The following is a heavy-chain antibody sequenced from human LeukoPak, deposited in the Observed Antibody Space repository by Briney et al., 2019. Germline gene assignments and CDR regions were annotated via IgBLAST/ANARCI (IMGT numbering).Heavy chain of an antibody. CDR1: GGSISSGGYY. J-gene: IGHJ3*01. Sequence: SQTLSLTCTVSGGSISSGGYYWSWIRQPPGKGLEWIGYVSYRGSTNYNPSLKSRVTISVDTSKNQFSLKLSSVTAADTAVYYCARPYSSNWYDAFHFWGQGTMVTVSS. CDR3: ARPYSSNWYDAFHF. D-gene: IGHD6-13*01. V-gene: IGHV4-61*08. CDR2: VSYRGST.